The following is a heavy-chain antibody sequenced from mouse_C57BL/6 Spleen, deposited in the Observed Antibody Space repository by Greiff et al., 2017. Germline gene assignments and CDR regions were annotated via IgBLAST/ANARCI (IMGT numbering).Heavy chain of an antibody. V-gene: IGHV1-82*01. CDR3: ARSYYYGRGYAMDY. CDR1: GYAFSSSW. D-gene: IGHD1-1*01. Sequence: QVQLKESGPELVKPGASVKISCKASGYAFSSSWMNWVKQRPGKGLEWIGRIYPGDGDTNYNGKFKGKATLTADKSSSTAYMQLSSLTSEDSAVYFCARSYYYGRGYAMDYWGQGTSVTVSS. J-gene: IGHJ4*01. CDR2: IYPGDGDT.